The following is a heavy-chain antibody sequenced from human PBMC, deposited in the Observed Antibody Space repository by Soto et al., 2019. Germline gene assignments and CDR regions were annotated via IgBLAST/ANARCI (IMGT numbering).Heavy chain of an antibody. CDR3: ARDGISGPSGFDY. CDR2: IYYSGST. J-gene: IGHJ4*02. V-gene: IGHV4-31*03. CDR1: GGSISSGGYY. Sequence: SETLSLTCTVSGGSISSGGYYWSWIRQHPGKGLEWIGYIYYSGSTYYNPSLKSRVTISVDTSKNQFSLKLSSVTAADTAVYYCARDGISGPSGFDYWGQGTLVTVSS. D-gene: IGHD5-12*01.